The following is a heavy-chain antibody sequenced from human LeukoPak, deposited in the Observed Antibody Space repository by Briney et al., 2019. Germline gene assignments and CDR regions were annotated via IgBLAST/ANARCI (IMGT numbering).Heavy chain of an antibody. CDR1: GCSISNYY. J-gene: IGHJ4*02. D-gene: IGHD3-10*01. CDR3: ARAPDYGSGGYYQFDY. Sequence: SETLSLTCTVSGCSISNYYWSWIRQPPGKGLEWIAYIYYSGRTNYNSSHKTRVTISVDTSKNQFSLKLSSVTAADTAVYYCARAPDYGSGGYYQFDYWGQGTLVTVSS. V-gene: IGHV4-59*01. CDR2: IYYSGRT.